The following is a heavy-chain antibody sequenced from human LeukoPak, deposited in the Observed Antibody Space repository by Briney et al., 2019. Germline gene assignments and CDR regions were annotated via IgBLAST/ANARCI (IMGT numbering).Heavy chain of an antibody. CDR2: IKQDGSEK. Sequence: GGSLRLSCAASGFTFSSYWMSWVRQAPGKGREWVANIKQDGSEKYYEDSVKGRFTISRDNAKNSLYLQMNSLRAEDTAVYYCARDRASSWSNWFDPWGKGTLVTVSS. J-gene: IGHJ5*02. D-gene: IGHD6-13*01. V-gene: IGHV3-7*01. CDR1: GFTFSSYW. CDR3: ARDRASSWSNWFDP.